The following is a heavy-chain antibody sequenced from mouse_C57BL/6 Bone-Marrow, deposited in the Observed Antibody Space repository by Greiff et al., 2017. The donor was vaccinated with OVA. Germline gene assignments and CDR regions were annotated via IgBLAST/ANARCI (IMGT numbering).Heavy chain of an antibody. CDR1: GYTFTSYW. CDR2: INPSSGYT. V-gene: IGHV1-7*01. Sequence: VQLQQSGAELAKPGASVKLSCKASGYTFTSYWMHWVKQRPGQGLEWIGYINPSSGYTKYNQKFKDKATLTADKYSSTAYMKLSSLTYEDSAVYYCADGYYAFFAYWGQGTLVTVSA. D-gene: IGHD2-3*01. CDR3: ADGYYAFFAY. J-gene: IGHJ3*01.